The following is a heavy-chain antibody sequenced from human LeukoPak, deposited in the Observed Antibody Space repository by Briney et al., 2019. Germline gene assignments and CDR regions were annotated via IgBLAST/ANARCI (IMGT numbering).Heavy chain of an antibody. V-gene: IGHV3-23*01. CDR1: GFTFRSYA. J-gene: IGHJ6*03. CDR2: ISGSGGYT. D-gene: IGHD4-17*01. Sequence: GGSLRLSCAASGFTFRSYAMSWVRQAPGKGLEWVSSISGSGGYTYYADSVKGRFTISRDNSQNTLYLQMNSLRAEDTAVYYCARADYGDYYYYMDVWGKGTTVTVSS. CDR3: ARADYGDYYYYMDV.